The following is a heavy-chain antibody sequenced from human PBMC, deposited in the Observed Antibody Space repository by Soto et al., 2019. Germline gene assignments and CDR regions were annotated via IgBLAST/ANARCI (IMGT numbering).Heavy chain of an antibody. CDR2: ISGSGGST. V-gene: IGHV3-23*01. CDR3: ARSNRYSGSYFDY. Sequence: PGGSLRLSCAASGFTFSSYAMSWVRQAPGKGLEWVSAISGSGGSTYYADSVKGRFTISRDNSKNTLYLQMNSRRAEDTAVYYCARSNRYSGSYFDYWGQGTLVTVS. CDR1: GFTFSSYA. D-gene: IGHD5-12*01. J-gene: IGHJ4*02.